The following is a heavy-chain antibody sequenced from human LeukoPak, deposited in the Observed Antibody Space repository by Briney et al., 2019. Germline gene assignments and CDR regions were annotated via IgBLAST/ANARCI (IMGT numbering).Heavy chain of an antibody. D-gene: IGHD3-10*01. J-gene: IGHJ4*02. CDR3: AKDSAWFGELFPSEFDY. CDR1: GFTFSSYA. CDR2: ISGSGGST. Sequence: GGSLRLSCAASGFTFSSYAMSWVHQAPGKGLEWVSAISGSGGSTYYADSVKGRFTISRDNSKNTLYLQMNSLRAEDTAVYYCAKDSAWFGELFPSEFDYWGQGTLVTVSS. V-gene: IGHV3-23*01.